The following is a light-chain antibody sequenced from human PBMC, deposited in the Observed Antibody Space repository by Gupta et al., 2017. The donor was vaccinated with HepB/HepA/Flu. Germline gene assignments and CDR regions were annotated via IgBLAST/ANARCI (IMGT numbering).Light chain of an antibody. J-gene: IGLJ2*01. CDR3: LLSYSGVRV. CDR1: TGAVTSTHY. CDR2: DTN. V-gene: IGLV7-46*01. Sequence: QAVVTQEPPLTVSPGGTVIFPCGTSTGAVTSTHYTYWFQHKPGQAPTTLVYDTNTTQSWAFARFSGSLLGGKAALTLSGAQPEDEADYYCLLSYSGVRVFGGGTKLTVL.